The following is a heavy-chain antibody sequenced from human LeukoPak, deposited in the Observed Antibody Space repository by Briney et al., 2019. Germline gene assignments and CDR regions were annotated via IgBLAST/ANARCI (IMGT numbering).Heavy chain of an antibody. CDR2: ISYDGKTE. J-gene: IGHJ6*03. CDR1: GFTFRTHG. D-gene: IGHD3-10*01. V-gene: IGHV3-30*04. Sequence: GGSLRLSCAASGFTFRTHGMHWVRQAPGKGLEWVARISYDGKTEDYADSVKGRFTIARDNSKNRVYLQMNTLRTDDTAVYYCARDVTMVRGVIMLYYYMDVWGKGTTVTVSS. CDR3: ARDVTMVRGVIMLYYYMDV.